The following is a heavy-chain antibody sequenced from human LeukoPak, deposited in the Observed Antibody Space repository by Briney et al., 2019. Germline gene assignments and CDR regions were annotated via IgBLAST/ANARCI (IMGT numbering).Heavy chain of an antibody. D-gene: IGHD4-17*01. CDR2: INDSGST. CDR1: GGSFSGYY. CDR3: ARRRGDYRRGYFDY. J-gene: IGHJ4*02. Sequence: PSETLSLTCAVDGGSFSGYYWSWIRQPPGKGLEWIGEINDSGSTNYNPSLKSRVTISVDTSKNQFSLKLSSVTAADTAVYYCARRRGDYRRGYFDYWGQGTLVTVSS. V-gene: IGHV4-34*01.